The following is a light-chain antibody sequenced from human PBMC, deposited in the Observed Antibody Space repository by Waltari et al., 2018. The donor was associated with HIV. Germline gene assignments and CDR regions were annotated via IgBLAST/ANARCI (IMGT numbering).Light chain of an antibody. CDR1: SFEAGIYNF. J-gene: IGLJ2*01. V-gene: IGLV2-14*01. CDR3: ATHSTTDFFL. CDR2: GVV. Sequence: HSALTQPASVSGSPGQSVTISCSGISFEAGIYNFVSWYQQHPAKAPRLILYGVVKRSPGTPYRFSGSKSGDTASLTISGLQSDDEAYYYCATHSTTDFFLFGGGTKLTVL.